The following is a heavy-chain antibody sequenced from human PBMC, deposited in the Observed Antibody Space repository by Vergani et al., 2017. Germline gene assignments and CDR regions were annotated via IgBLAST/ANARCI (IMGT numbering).Heavy chain of an antibody. Sequence: EVQLVESGGGLVQPGGSLRLSCAASGFTFSSYWMHCVRHAPGEGLVWVSRINSDGSSTSYAEPVKGRFTISRDNAKNTLYLQMNRLRAEDTAVYYCARPVVAAGNFDYWGQGTLVTVSS. CDR3: ARPVVAAGNFDY. CDR2: INSDGSST. D-gene: IGHD2-15*01. J-gene: IGHJ4*02. V-gene: IGHV3-74*01. CDR1: GFTFSSYW.